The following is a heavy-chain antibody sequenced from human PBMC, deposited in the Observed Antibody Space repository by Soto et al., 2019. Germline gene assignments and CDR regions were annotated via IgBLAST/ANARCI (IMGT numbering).Heavy chain of an antibody. CDR3: ARNRYYYDKNAYFQNLDY. V-gene: IGHV1-18*01. CDR1: GYSFTTYC. J-gene: IGHJ4*02. D-gene: IGHD3-22*01. Sequence: ASVKVSCKASGYSFTTYCIHWVRQAPVQGLEWVGYISAYNDHTKFAQKFQGRVTMTTDPSTSTAYMELRSLRSDDSAVYFCARNRYYYDKNAYFQNLDYWGQGPLVTVSS. CDR2: ISAYNDHT.